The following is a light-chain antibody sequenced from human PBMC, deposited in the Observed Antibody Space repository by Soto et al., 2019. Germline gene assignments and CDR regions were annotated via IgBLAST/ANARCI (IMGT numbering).Light chain of an antibody. J-gene: IGLJ2*01. CDR2: EVS. CDR3: SSYTSSSTLG. Sequence: QSALTQPASVSGSPGQSITISCTGTSRDVGGYNYVSWYQQHPGKAPKLMIYEVSNRPSGVSNRFSGSKSGNTASLTISVLQDEDEADYYCSSYTSSSTLGFGGGTKLTVL. CDR1: SRDVGGYNY. V-gene: IGLV2-14*01.